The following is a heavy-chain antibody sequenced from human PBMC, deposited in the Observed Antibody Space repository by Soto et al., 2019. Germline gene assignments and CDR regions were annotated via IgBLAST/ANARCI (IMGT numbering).Heavy chain of an antibody. D-gene: IGHD5-18*01. J-gene: IGHJ6*03. V-gene: IGHV1-18*01. CDR3: ASGYSYGYIYMDV. CDR2: ISAYNGNT. CDR1: GYTNTRYG. Sequence: ASVKVSCKTSGYTNTRYGISWVRQAPGQGLEWMGWISAYNGNTNYAQKLQGRVTMTTDTSTSTAYMELRSLRSDDTAVYYCASGYSYGYIYMDVWGKGTTVTV.